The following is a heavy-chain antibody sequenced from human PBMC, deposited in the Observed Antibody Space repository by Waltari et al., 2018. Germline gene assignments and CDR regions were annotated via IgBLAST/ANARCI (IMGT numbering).Heavy chain of an antibody. V-gene: IGHV4-4*02. D-gene: IGHD2-15*01. CDR3: ARDRGKGLYLDS. J-gene: IGHJ4*02. CDR2: IYRTGKT. CDR1: GDSLTNNFW. Sequence: HGQLRESGPGLVNPSGTLSLTCIVSGDSLTNNFWWSWVRQHPGKILEWLGQIYRTGKTNYNPSLESRVIVSIDTSNNQLSLKLTSVTAADTAIYYCARDRGKGLYLDSWGQGILVTVSP.